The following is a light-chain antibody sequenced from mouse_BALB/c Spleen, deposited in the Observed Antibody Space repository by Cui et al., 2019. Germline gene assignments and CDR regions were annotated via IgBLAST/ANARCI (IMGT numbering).Light chain of an antibody. CDR1: QNVRTA. Sequence: IVMTQSQKFMSTSVGDRVSITCKASQNVRTAVAWYQQKPGQSPKALIYLASNRHTGVPDRFTCSGSGTDFTLTISDVQSEDLADYFCLQHWNYPLTFGAGTKLELK. CDR2: LAS. CDR3: LQHWNYPLT. J-gene: IGKJ5*01. V-gene: IGKV6-14*01.